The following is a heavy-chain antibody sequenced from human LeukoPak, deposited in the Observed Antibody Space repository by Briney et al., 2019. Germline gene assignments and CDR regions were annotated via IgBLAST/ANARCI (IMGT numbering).Heavy chain of an antibody. Sequence: SETLSLTCTVSGGSISSYYWSWIRQPPGKGLEWFGYIYYSGSTKYKPSLKSRVTISVDTSENQFSLKLSSVTAADTAVYYCARGRFLDAFDIWGQGTMVTVSS. J-gene: IGHJ3*02. CDR1: GGSISSYY. CDR2: IYYSGST. D-gene: IGHD3-3*01. CDR3: ARGRFLDAFDI. V-gene: IGHV4-59*01.